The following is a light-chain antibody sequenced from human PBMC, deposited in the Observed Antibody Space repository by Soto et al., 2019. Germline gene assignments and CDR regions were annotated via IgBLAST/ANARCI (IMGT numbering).Light chain of an antibody. CDR1: QAVISGY. CDR2: GVP. J-gene: IGKJ2*01. CDR3: QQYGVPPFN. Sequence: EIVLTQSPGALSLSPGEGATLSCRASQAVISGYVAWYQQKPGQAPRLLMYGVPSRPTGLSDRFSGSGSGTEFTLTITRLEPEDFALYYCQQYGVPPFNFGQGTKLQIK. V-gene: IGKV3-20*01.